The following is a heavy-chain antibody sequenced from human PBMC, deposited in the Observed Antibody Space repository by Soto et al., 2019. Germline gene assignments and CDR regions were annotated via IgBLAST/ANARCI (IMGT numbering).Heavy chain of an antibody. CDR1: GYAFTTYG. CDR3: ARGRYGDY. V-gene: IGHV1-18*01. D-gene: IGHD1-1*01. Sequence: QVHLVQSGAEVKKPGASVKVSCKGSGYAFTTYGITWVRQAPGQGLEWMGWISAHNGNTNYAQKLQGRVTVTRDTSTSTAYMEPRSLRSDDTAEYYWARGRYGDYWAQGALVTVSS. J-gene: IGHJ4*02. CDR2: ISAHNGNT.